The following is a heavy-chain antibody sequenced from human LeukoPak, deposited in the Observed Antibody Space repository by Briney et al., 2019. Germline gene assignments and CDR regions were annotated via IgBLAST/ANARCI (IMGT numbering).Heavy chain of an antibody. V-gene: IGHV3-23*01. D-gene: IGHD4-11*01. J-gene: IGHJ4*02. Sequence: PGGSLRLSCAASGFTFSSYATTWVRQAPGKGLEWVSVISGSSGGTYYADSVKGRFIISRDNFKNTVYLQMNSLRAEDTAVYYCAKEDDFGNHFDYWGQGTLVTVSS. CDR1: GFTFSSYA. CDR3: AKEDDFGNHFDY. CDR2: ISGSSGGT.